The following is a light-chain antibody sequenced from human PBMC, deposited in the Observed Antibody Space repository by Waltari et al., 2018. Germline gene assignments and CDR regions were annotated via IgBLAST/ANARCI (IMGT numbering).Light chain of an antibody. Sequence: QSVLTQSPSASGTPGQRVTISCSGSSSNIGANTVNWYQQFPGTPPRLLIYSNGQRPQGVPDRFSGSKSGTSASLAISGLQSEDETDYYCAAWDDSLNGWVFGGGTKLTVL. CDR3: AAWDDSLNGWV. J-gene: IGLJ3*02. V-gene: IGLV1-44*01. CDR1: SSNIGANT. CDR2: SNG.